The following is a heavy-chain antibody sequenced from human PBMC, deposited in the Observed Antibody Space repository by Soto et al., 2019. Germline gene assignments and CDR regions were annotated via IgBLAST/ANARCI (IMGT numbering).Heavy chain of an antibody. J-gene: IGHJ6*02. CDR1: GYNLREYG. CDR3: GREGQQLAQEQYFQFNGVDV. Sequence: QVHLVQSGVEVKTPGASVKVSCTAHGYNLREYGVSWLRQVPGQGFDWMGWISGDNVNRRSSQRFQDRLTMTTDTSTNTATMELRRLRLDDTALYFCGREGQQLAQEQYFQFNGVDVWGQGTSVTVSS. V-gene: IGHV1-18*01. CDR2: ISGDNVNR. D-gene: IGHD6-13*01.